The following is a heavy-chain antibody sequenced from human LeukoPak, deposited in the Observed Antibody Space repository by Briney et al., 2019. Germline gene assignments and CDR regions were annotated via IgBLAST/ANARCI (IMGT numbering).Heavy chain of an antibody. Sequence: SETLSLTCTVSGGSISSYYWNWIRQPPGKGLEWVGYIYTSGSTNYNPSLKSRVTISIDMSKNQFSLKLSSVTAADTAVYYCARLSSPPLVLWFDPWGQGTLVTVSS. CDR1: GGSISSYY. J-gene: IGHJ5*02. CDR2: IYTSGST. CDR3: ARLSSPPLVLWFDP. D-gene: IGHD6-13*01. V-gene: IGHV4-4*09.